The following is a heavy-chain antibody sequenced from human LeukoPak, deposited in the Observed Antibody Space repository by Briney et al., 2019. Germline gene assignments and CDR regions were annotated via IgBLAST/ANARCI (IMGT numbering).Heavy chain of an antibody. CDR2: ISTYSEKP. J-gene: IGHJ3*01. Sequence: ASLKVSCKTSGYNFLSYGISWVRQAPGKGLEWMGWISTYSEKPNYAVSLQGRVTVTTDTSTSTVSMELRSLTSDDTALYYCASKGDGSCDSSLCQGASDFWGQGSVVTVSS. D-gene: IGHD2-21*01. CDR1: GYNFLSYG. CDR3: ASKGDGSCDSSLCQGASDF. V-gene: IGHV1-18*01.